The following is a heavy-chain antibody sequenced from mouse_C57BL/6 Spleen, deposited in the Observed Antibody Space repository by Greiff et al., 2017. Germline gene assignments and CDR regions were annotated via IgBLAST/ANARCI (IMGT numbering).Heavy chain of an antibody. CDR2: IDPEDGET. CDR3: AREGVLRYAMDY. CDR1: GFNIKDYY. V-gene: IGHV14-2*01. J-gene: IGHJ4*01. Sequence: EVKLQESGAGLVQPGASVKLSCTASGFNIKDYYMPWVKQRTEQGLEWIGRIDPEDGETKYAPIFQGKATITADTSSNTAYLQLSRLTSEDTAVYYCAREGVLRYAMDYWGKGTSVTVSS. D-gene: IGHD5-1*01.